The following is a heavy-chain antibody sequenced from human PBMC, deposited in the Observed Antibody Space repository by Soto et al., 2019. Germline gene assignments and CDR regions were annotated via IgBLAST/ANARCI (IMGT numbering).Heavy chain of an antibody. D-gene: IGHD6-19*01. CDR3: ARDHESSSGWSNWFDP. Sequence: GGSLRLSCAASGFTFSNAWMNWVRQAPGKGLEWVGRIKSKTDGGTTDYAAPVKGRFTISRDNSKNTLYLQMNSLRAEDTAVYYCARDHESSSGWSNWFDPWGQGTLVTVSS. CDR2: IKSKTDGGTT. CDR1: GFTFSNAW. J-gene: IGHJ5*02. V-gene: IGHV3-15*07.